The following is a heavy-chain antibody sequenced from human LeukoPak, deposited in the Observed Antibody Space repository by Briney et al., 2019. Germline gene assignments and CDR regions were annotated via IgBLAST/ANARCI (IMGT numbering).Heavy chain of an antibody. V-gene: IGHV3-30*18. Sequence: GGSVRLSCAVFGFTFSGYGMHWARQAPGKGLEWVAVISFDGSHKYYADSVKGRFTISRDNSKNTLDLQMSSLRAEDTAVYYCAKDCSGGSCYSFDYWGQGALDTVSS. CDR2: ISFDGSHK. D-gene: IGHD2-15*01. CDR3: AKDCSGGSCYSFDY. J-gene: IGHJ4*02. CDR1: GFTFSGYG.